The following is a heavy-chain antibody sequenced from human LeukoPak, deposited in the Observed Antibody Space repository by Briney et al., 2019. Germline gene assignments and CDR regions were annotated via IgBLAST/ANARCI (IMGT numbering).Heavy chain of an antibody. CDR2: IYYSGTT. CDR1: GGSFSSYY. J-gene: IGHJ4*02. Sequence: PSETLSLTCTVSGGSFSSYYGNWIRQPPGKGLEWIGYIYYSGTTNYNPSLKSRVTISVDTSKNQFSLKLNSVTAADTAVYYCAREKSGEFDYWGQGTLVTVSS. CDR3: AREKSGEFDY. V-gene: IGHV4-59*01. D-gene: IGHD7-27*01.